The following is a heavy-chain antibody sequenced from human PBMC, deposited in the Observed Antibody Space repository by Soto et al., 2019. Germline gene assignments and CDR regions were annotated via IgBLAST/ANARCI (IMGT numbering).Heavy chain of an antibody. CDR3: AKGLGILTGHSVYYYFGLDV. J-gene: IGHJ6*02. CDR2: ISHRGGST. D-gene: IGHD3-9*01. V-gene: IGHV3-23*01. Sequence: LRLSCAASGFTFTSDAMTWVRQAPGKGLDWVSTISHRGGSTFYADSVKGRFTISRDTSRNTLYLQMNSLRDEVTAVYYCAKGLGILTGHSVYYYFGLDVWGLGTTVTVSS. CDR1: GFTFTSDA.